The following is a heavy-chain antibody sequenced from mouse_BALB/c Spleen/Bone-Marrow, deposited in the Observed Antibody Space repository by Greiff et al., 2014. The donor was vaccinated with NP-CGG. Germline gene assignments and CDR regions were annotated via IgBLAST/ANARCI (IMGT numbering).Heavy chain of an antibody. Sequence: VPLQQSGAALVRPGASVKLYCKAFGYPFPTYPIAWMRQNHGKSLEWIGNFHPYDDETKYNEQFKGKANLTVDKSSTTVYLELSRLTSDDSAIYYCGRGAYGLFDYWGQGTTLTVSS. J-gene: IGHJ2*01. CDR3: GRGAYGLFDY. CDR2: FHPYDDET. V-gene: IGHV1-47*01. CDR1: GYPFPTYP. D-gene: IGHD6-5*01.